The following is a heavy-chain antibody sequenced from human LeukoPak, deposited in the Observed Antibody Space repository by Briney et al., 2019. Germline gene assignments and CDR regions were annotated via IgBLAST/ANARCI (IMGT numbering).Heavy chain of an antibody. CDR1: GYTFTGYY. V-gene: IGHV1-2*02. J-gene: IGHJ4*02. D-gene: IGHD6-19*01. Sequence: ASVKVSCKASGYTFTGYYMHWVRQAPGQGLEWMGWINPNSGGTNYAQKLQGRVTMTRDTSISTAYMELSRLRSDDTAVYYRARGFAVAGTREKNFDYWGQGTLVTVSS. CDR2: INPNSGGT. CDR3: ARGFAVAGTREKNFDY.